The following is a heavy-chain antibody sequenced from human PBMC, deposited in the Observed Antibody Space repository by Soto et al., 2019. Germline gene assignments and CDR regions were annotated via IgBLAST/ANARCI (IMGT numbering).Heavy chain of an antibody. J-gene: IGHJ4*02. CDR2: IYWDDDN. Sequence: QITLKESGPTLLKPTQTLTLTCTFSGFSLTTSGVGVGWIRQPPEKALEWLALIYWDDDNRYIPSLRNRLTITQGTAKNQVLLTMTNLDPVDTATYYCAHRSAYMGFEYWGQGTLVTVSS. CDR1: GFSLTTSGVG. V-gene: IGHV2-5*02. CDR3: AHRSAYMGFEY. D-gene: IGHD4-4*01.